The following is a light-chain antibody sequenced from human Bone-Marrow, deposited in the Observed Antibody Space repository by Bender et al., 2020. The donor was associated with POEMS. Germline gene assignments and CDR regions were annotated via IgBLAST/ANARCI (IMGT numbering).Light chain of an antibody. J-gene: IGLJ3*02. V-gene: IGLV6-57*01. Sequence: NFMLTQPHSVSESPGKTVTISCTRSSGSIASNYVQWYQQRPGSSPTTLIYEDDQRPSGVPDRFSGSIYSSSNSASLTHSRLKTDEEAEYFCQSSVNHFWVFGGWTKLTGL. CDR1: SGSIASNY. CDR3: QSSVNHFWV. CDR2: EDD.